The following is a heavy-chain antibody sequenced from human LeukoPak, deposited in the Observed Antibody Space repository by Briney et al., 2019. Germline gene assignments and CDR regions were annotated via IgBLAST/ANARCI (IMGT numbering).Heavy chain of an antibody. Sequence: GGSLRLSCAASGFTFSSYGMHWVRQAPGKGLEWVAFIRYDGSNKYYADSVKGRFTISRDNSKNTLYLQMNSLRAEDTAVYYCAREARWGAAAGTPYYFDYWGQGTLVTVSS. CDR3: AREARWGAAAGTPYYFDY. V-gene: IGHV3-30*02. CDR1: GFTFSSYG. J-gene: IGHJ4*02. CDR2: IRYDGSNK. D-gene: IGHD6-13*01.